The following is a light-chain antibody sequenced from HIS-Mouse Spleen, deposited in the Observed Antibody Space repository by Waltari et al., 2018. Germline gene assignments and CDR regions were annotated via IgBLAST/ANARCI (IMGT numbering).Light chain of an antibody. V-gene: IGLV2-23*01. CDR3: CSYAGSSSWV. CDR1: SSEDGSYNL. J-gene: IGLJ3*02. Sequence: QSALNQPASVSGSAGKSITISCTGTSSEDGSYNLVSWYEQHPGQAPKHMIYEGSRRPSGVSHRFSGSKSGNTASLTLSGLQAEDEADYYCCSYAGSSSWVFGGGTKLTVL. CDR2: EGS.